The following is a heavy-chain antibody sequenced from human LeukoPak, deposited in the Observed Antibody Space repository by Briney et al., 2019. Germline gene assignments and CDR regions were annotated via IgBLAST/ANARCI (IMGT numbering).Heavy chain of an antibody. CDR2: ISHDGRTK. CDR3: ARPSPPGDGYNPPDH. D-gene: IGHD5-24*01. V-gene: IGHV3-30*04. J-gene: IGHJ4*02. Sequence: PGGSLRLSCVVSGFNFDNFAMHWVRQPLGKGLEWVAVISHDGRTKYYADSMKGRITISRDNSKNTLFLQMNNLRSEDTAVYFCARPSPPGDGYNPPDHWGQGTLGTVSS. CDR1: GFNFDNFA.